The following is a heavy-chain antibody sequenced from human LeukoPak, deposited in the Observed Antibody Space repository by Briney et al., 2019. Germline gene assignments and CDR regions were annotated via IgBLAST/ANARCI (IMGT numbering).Heavy chain of an antibody. J-gene: IGHJ4*02. V-gene: IGHV3-48*02. CDR3: ARDEDAF. CDR1: GITFKRLN. CDR2: ISSDSSTI. Sequence: GSLKPSFAAPGITFKRLNKEWVRQAPGKGLEWVSYISSDSSTIFYADSVKGRFTISRDNVKNSLFLQLNSLRDEDTAVYYCARDEDAFGGQGTLVTVSS.